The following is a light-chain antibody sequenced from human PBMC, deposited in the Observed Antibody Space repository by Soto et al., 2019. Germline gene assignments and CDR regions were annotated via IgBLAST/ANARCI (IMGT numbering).Light chain of an antibody. V-gene: IGKV2-30*01. J-gene: IGKJ5*01. CDR2: KVS. CDR1: QSLVYSDGNTY. Sequence: DVVMTQSPLSLPVTLGQPASISCRSSQSLVYSDGNTYLSWFQQRPGQSPRRLIYKVSNRDSGVPDRFSGSGSCTDFTLKISRVEAEDVGVYYCMQGTLGITFGQGTRLEIK. CDR3: MQGTLGIT.